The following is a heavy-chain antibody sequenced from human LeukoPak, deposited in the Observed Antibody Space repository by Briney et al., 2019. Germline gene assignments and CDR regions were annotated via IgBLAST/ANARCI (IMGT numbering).Heavy chain of an antibody. V-gene: IGHV1-46*01. J-gene: IGHJ4*02. Sequence: EASVNVSCKASGGTFSSYAISWVRQAPGQGLEWMGIINPSGGSTSYAQKFQGRVTMTRDTSTSTVYMELSSLRSEDTAVYYCASGYSSWYGRYWGQGTLVAVSS. D-gene: IGHD6-13*01. CDR1: GGTFSSYA. CDR3: ASGYSSWYGRY. CDR2: INPSGGST.